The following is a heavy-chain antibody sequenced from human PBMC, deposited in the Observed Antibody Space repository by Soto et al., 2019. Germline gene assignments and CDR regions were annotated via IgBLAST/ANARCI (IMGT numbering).Heavy chain of an antibody. CDR2: ISYDGSNK. Sequence: GGSLRLSCAASGFTLSSYAMHWVRQAPGKGLEWVAVISYDGSNKYYADSVKGRFTISRDNSENTLYLQMNSLRAEDTAVYYCARDQRIAARTYYYYGMDVWGQGTTVTVSS. CDR3: ARDQRIAARTYYYYGMDV. D-gene: IGHD6-6*01. V-gene: IGHV3-30-3*01. J-gene: IGHJ6*02. CDR1: GFTLSSYA.